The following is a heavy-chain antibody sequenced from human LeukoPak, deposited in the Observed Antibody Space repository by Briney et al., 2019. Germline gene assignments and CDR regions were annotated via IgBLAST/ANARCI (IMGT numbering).Heavy chain of an antibody. Sequence: ASVKVSCKASGYTFTSYGISWVRQAPGQGLEWMGWINTYNGNTHYAQKLQGRVTMTTDTATSTANMELRSLRSDDTAAYYCARDAPGLAYYYGLDVWGQGTTVTVSS. CDR3: ARDAPGLAYYYGLDV. CDR2: INTYNGNT. V-gene: IGHV1-18*01. CDR1: GYTFTSYG. D-gene: IGHD3-10*01. J-gene: IGHJ6*02.